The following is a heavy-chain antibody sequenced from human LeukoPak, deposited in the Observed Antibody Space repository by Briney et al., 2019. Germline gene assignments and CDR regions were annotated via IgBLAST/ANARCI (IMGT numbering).Heavy chain of an antibody. J-gene: IGHJ2*01. Sequence: ASVKVSCKASGYTFTSYDINWVRQAPGKGLEWMGGFDPEDGETIYAQKFQGRVTMTEDTSTDTAYMELSSLRSEDTAVYYCATGVFLGAPWYFDLWGRGTLVIVSS. CDR2: FDPEDGET. CDR1: GYTFTSYD. D-gene: IGHD1-26*01. CDR3: ATGVFLGAPWYFDL. V-gene: IGHV1-24*01.